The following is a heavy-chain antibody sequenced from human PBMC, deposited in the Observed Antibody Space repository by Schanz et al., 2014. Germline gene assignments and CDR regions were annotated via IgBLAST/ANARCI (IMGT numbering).Heavy chain of an antibody. V-gene: IGHV3-33*01. Sequence: QVQLVESGGGVVQPGRSLRLSCAASGFTFSSYGMHWVRQAPGKGLEWVAIIWYDGSNKYYADSVKGRFTISRDNSKNTSYLPMSNLRAGDTAVSYCARDGDFDYWGQGTLVTVSS. CDR1: GFTFSSYG. J-gene: IGHJ4*02. CDR3: ARDGDFDY. CDR2: IWYDGSNK.